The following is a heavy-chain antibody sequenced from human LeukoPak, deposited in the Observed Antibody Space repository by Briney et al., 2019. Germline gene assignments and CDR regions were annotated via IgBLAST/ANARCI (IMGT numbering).Heavy chain of an antibody. J-gene: IGHJ6*02. CDR2: ISAYNGNT. CDR1: GYTFTSYG. Sequence: ASVKVSCKASGYTFTSYGISWVRQAPGQGLEWVGWISAYNGNTNYAQKLQGRVTMTTDTSTSTAYMELRSLRSDDTAVYYCARAAVVVPAAILGGTDYYYYGMDVWGQGTTVTVSS. CDR3: ARAAVVVPAAILGGTDYYYYGMDV. V-gene: IGHV1-18*01. D-gene: IGHD2-2*02.